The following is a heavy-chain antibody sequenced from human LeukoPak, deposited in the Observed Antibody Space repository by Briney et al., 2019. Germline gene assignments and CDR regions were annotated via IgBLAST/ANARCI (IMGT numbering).Heavy chain of an antibody. CDR2: IIPIFGTA. CDR1: GGTFSSYA. V-gene: IGHV1-69*13. D-gene: IGHD5-12*01. CDR3: ARDGGYSGYDHENYYGMDV. J-gene: IGHJ6*02. Sequence: GASVKVSCKASGGTFSSYAISWVRQAPGQGLEWMGGIIPIFGTANYAQKFQGRVTITADESTSTAYMELSSLRSEDTAVYYCARDGGYSGYDHENYYGMDVWGQGITVTVSS.